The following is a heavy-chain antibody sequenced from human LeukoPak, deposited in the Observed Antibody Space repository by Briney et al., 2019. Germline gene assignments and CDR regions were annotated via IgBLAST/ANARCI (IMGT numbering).Heavy chain of an antibody. CDR1: GYSISTGYY. V-gene: IGHV4-38-2*02. Sequence: SETLSLTCTVSGYSISTGYYWDWIRQPPGKGLEWIGTFYHGGSTYYNPSLKSRVTISVDKPKNQFSLKLSSVTAADTAVYYCARISSGSLDYWGQGTLVTVSS. CDR2: FYHGGST. CDR3: ARISSGSLDY. D-gene: IGHD1-26*01. J-gene: IGHJ4*02.